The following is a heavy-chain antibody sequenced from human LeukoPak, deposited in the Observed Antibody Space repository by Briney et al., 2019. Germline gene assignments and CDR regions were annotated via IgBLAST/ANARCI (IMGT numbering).Heavy chain of an antibody. Sequence: SETLSLTCAVYGGSFSAYYWSWIRQPPAKGLEWIGEINHSGTTNYNPSLKTRVTMSVDTSKNQFSLKLSSVTAADTALYYCARNRGYGYKYWGQGTVVTVSS. CDR2: INHSGTT. J-gene: IGHJ4*02. CDR1: GGSFSAYY. D-gene: IGHD5-18*01. V-gene: IGHV4-34*01. CDR3: ARNRGYGYKY.